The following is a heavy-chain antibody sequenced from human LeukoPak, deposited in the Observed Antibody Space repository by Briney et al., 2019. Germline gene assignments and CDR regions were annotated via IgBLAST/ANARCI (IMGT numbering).Heavy chain of an antibody. CDR2: IYSSGST. Sequence: SETLSLTCTVSSGSISNYYWSWIRQPAGKGLEWIGRIYSSGSTNYNPSLKSRVTMSVDTSTNQLSLKLSSVTAADTAVYYCARLSVLLEGFDPWGQGTLVTVSS. D-gene: IGHD3-10*01. CDR1: SGSISNYY. CDR3: ARLSVLLEGFDP. V-gene: IGHV4-4*07. J-gene: IGHJ5*02.